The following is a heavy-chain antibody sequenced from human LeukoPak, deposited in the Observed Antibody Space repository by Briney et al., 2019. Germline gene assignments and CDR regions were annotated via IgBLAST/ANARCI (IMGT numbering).Heavy chain of an antibody. CDR2: IYYSGST. Sequence: SETLSLTCTISGGSINSYYWTWIRQPPGKGLEWIGYIYYSGSTNYNPSLKSRVTISVDTSKNQFSLKLSSVTAADTAVYYCATGALEARYWGQGTLVTVSS. D-gene: IGHD3-10*01. CDR1: GGSINSYY. CDR3: ATGALEARY. J-gene: IGHJ4*02. V-gene: IGHV4-59*08.